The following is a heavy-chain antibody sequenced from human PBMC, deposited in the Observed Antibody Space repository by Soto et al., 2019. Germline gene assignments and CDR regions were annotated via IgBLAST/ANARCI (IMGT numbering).Heavy chain of an antibody. D-gene: IGHD3-10*01. Sequence: QVQLQESGPGLVKPSETLSLSCTVSGGSISSYYWSWIRQPPGKRMEWIGYVHHSWGSSYNPSLQSRVATSLDTSKSQFSLEVTSVTATDTAVYYCARQGFGPLHGLVDVWGQGTTVTVSS. CDR3: ARQGFGPLHGLVDV. V-gene: IGHV4-59*08. CDR1: GGSISSYY. CDR2: VHHSWGS. J-gene: IGHJ6*02.